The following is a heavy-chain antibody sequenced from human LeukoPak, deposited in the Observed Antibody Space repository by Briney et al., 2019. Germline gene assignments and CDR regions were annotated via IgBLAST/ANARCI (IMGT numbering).Heavy chain of an antibody. D-gene: IGHD6-13*01. Sequence: PGGSLRLSCAASGFTFSDYYMSWIRQAPGKGLEWVSYISSSGSTIYYADSVKGRFTISRDNAKNSLYLQMNSLRAEDTAVYYCARDSSPAAGTYYYCYGMDVWGQGTTVTVSS. J-gene: IGHJ6*02. V-gene: IGHV3-11*01. CDR3: ARDSSPAAGTYYYCYGMDV. CDR1: GFTFSDYY. CDR2: ISSSGSTI.